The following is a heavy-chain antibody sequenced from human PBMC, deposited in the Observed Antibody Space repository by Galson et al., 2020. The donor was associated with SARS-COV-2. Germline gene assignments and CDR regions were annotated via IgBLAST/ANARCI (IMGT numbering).Heavy chain of an antibody. D-gene: IGHD3-3*01. CDR1: GFKITYHY. CDR2: TRNKVNSYTT. V-gene: IGHV3-72*01. CDR3: AREKTLYGVVPYGMDV. Sequence: GGSLRLSCASSGFKITYHYMDWVRQAPGKGLEWIARTRNKVNSYTTKYAAPVRGRFTISLDDPNHSMYLQINSLKTEDTAVYYCAREKTLYGVVPYGMDVWGQGTTVIVSS. J-gene: IGHJ6*02.